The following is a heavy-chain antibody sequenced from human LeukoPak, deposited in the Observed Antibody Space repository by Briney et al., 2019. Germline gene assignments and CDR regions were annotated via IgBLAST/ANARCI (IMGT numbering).Heavy chain of an antibody. V-gene: IGHV5-51*01. CDR1: GYIFTTYW. CDR3: ARHEDLSSPFDY. CDR2: IYPGDSDT. Sequence: LGDSLKISCQVSGYIFTTYWIAWVRQMPGKGLEWMGIIYPGDSDTRYTPSFMGQVTISADKSTNTAYLQWSSLEASDTAIYFCARHEDLSSPFDYWGQGTLVTVSS. J-gene: IGHJ4*02. D-gene: IGHD2-2*01.